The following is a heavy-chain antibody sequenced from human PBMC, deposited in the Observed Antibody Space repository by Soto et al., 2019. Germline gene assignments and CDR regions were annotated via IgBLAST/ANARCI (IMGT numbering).Heavy chain of an antibody. CDR1: GFTFSSYA. J-gene: IGHJ6*02. CDR2: ISYDGSNK. CDR3: AGARSGYYLGPYYYYGMDV. V-gene: IGHV3-30-3*01. Sequence: GGSLRLSCAASGFTFSSYAMHWVRQAPGKGLEWVAVISYDGSNKYYADSVKGRFTISRDNSKNTLYLQMNSLRAEDTAVYYCAGARSGYYLGPYYYYGMDVWGQGTTVTVSS. D-gene: IGHD3-3*01.